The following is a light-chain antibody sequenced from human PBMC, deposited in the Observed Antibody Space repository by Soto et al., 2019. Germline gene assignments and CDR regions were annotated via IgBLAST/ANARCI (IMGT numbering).Light chain of an antibody. J-gene: IGLJ1*01. V-gene: IGLV2-14*03. CDR2: DVS. Sequence: QSALTQPASVSGSPGQSITISCTGTSSDVGAYNYVSWYQQHPGKAPKLMIYDVSNRPSGVSNRFSGSKSGNTASLTISGLQAEDETDYYCSSQTSSGNRVFGTGTKLTVL. CDR1: SSDVGAYNY. CDR3: SSQTSSGNRV.